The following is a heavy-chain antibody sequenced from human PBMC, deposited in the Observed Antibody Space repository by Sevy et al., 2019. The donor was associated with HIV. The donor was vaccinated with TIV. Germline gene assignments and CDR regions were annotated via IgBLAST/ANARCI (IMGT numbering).Heavy chain of an antibody. J-gene: IGHJ6*02. CDR2: INPSGGST. D-gene: IGHD2-21*02. V-gene: IGHV1-46*01. Sequence: ASVKVSCKASGYTFTSYYMHWVRQAPGQGLEWMGIINPSGGSTSYAQKFQGRVTMTRDTSTSTVYMELGSLRSGDTAVYYCARGGNRGYSYVAVVVTAIREYYSYGMDVWGQGTTVTVSS. CDR3: ARGGNRGYSYVAVVVTAIREYYSYGMDV. CDR1: GYTFTSYY.